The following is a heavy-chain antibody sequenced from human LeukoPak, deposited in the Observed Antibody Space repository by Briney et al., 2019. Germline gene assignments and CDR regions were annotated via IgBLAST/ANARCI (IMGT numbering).Heavy chain of an antibody. Sequence: ASVKVSCKASGGTFSSYAISWVRQAPGQGLEWMARIIPIFGTANYAQKFQGRVTITTDESTSTAYMELSSLRSEDTAVYYCAGKNCSGGSCYSGAFRARSGYYMDVWGKGTTVTVSS. CDR3: AGKNCSGGSCYSGAFRARSGYYMDV. V-gene: IGHV1-69*05. CDR2: IIPIFGTA. D-gene: IGHD2-15*01. CDR1: GGTFSSYA. J-gene: IGHJ6*03.